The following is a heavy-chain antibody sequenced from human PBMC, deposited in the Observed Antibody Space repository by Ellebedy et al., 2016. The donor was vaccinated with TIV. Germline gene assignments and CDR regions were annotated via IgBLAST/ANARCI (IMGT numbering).Heavy chain of an antibody. J-gene: IGHJ3*01. CDR1: GFTFSNYN. D-gene: IGHD3-22*01. Sequence: GESLKISCAASGFTFSNYNMNWVRQAPGKGLEWVSSVSGSRKTKYYADSVKGRFTISRDNAQNLLYLQMNSLRADDTAVYYCARDNYYDPLDVWGQGTMVTVSS. CDR3: ARDNYYDPLDV. V-gene: IGHV3-48*01. CDR2: VSGSRKTK.